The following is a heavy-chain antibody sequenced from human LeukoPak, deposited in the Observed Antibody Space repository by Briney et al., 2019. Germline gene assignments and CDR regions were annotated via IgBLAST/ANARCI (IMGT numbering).Heavy chain of an antibody. J-gene: IGHJ3*02. V-gene: IGHV1-24*01. CDR3: ATDMYGGDFDAFDI. CDR2: FDPEDGET. D-gene: IGHD3-10*02. Sequence: ASVTVSCKVSGYSLSELSIHWVRQAPGKGLEWMGRFDPEDGETAYAQRFQGRVAMTEDTSTDTSYMELSSLRSEDTAVYYCATDMYGGDFDAFDIWGQGTMVTVSS. CDR1: GYSLSELS.